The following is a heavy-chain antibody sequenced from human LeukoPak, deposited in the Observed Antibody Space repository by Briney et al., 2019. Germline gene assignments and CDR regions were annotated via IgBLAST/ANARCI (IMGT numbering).Heavy chain of an antibody. CDR2: IKQDGSEK. CDR1: GFTFSSYW. CDR3: ARAVYSSGPYGDY. D-gene: IGHD6-19*01. J-gene: IGHJ4*02. Sequence: GGSLRLSCAASGFTFSSYWMSWVRQAPGKGLEWVANIKQDGSEKYHVDSVKGRFTISRDNAKNSLYLQMNSLRAEDTAVYYCARAVYSSGPYGDYWGQGTLVTVSS. V-gene: IGHV3-7*01.